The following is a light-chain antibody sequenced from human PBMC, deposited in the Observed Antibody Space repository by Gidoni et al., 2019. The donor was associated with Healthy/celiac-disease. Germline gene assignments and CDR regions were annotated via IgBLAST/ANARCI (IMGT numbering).Light chain of an antibody. CDR3: QQYYSFPPYT. Sequence: VIWMTQSPSLLSASTGDRVTISCRMSQGISSYLAWYQQKPGKAPELLIYAASTLQSGSGTDFTLTISCLQSEDFATYYCQQYYSFPPYTFGQGTKLEIK. V-gene: IGKV1D-8*01. J-gene: IGKJ2*01. CDR1: QGISSY. CDR2: AAS.